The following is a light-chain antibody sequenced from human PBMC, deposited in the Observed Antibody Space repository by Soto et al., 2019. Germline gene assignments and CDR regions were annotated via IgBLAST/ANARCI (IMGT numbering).Light chain of an antibody. CDR1: RSASDTL. V-gene: IGKV3-20*01. CDR2: GTS. Sequence: EIVLTQSPGTLSLSPGERATLSCRADRSASDTLLTWFQQKPGQAPRLLIFGTSNRAPGIPDRFSGSGSGTDFTLTISRLEPDDFAVYYCQHYGDSSWTFGQGTKVEIK. J-gene: IGKJ1*01. CDR3: QHYGDSSWT.